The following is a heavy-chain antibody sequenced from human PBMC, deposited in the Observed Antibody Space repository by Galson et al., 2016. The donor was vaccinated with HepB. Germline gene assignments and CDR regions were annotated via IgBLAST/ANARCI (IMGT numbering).Heavy chain of an antibody. V-gene: IGHV3-23*01. CDR2: VTHSGEST. CDR3: ARGRMVQGVSYGMDV. D-gene: IGHD3-10*01. J-gene: IGHJ6*02. Sequence: APGKGLEWVSEVTHSGESTYYADAVQGRFRISRDNSKNTLYLQMDSLSGEDTATYYCARGRMVQGVSYGMDVWGQGSTVTVSS.